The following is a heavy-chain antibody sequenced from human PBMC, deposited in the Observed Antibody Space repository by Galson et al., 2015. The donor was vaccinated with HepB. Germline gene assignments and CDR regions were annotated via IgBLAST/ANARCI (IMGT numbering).Heavy chain of an antibody. CDR1: GFTFGSSA. J-gene: IGHJ3*02. V-gene: IGHV1-58*02. CDR3: AASQGTVGAFDI. CDR2: IVVGSGNT. D-gene: IGHD1-26*01. Sequence: QSGAEVKKPGASVKVSCKASGFTFGSSAMQWVRQARGQRPEWIGWIVVGSGNTNYAQKFEERVTTTRHMSTSTVYMEMSSLRSEDTAVYYCAASQGTVGAFDIWGQGTMVTVSS.